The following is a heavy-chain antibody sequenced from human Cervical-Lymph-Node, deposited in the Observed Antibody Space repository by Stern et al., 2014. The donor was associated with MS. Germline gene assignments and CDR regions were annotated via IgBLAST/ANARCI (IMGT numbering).Heavy chain of an antibody. CDR2: IFPVFGTP. Sequence: QVQLVQSGAEVTKPGSSVKVSGKASGGTFSKFPSSWVRQAPGQGIEWMGGIFPVFGTPTYAQEFRGRVTITADVSTSTVYMELSSLRSDDTAVYYCALSSETSDRWYSLGYDLWGQGTLVTVSS. J-gene: IGHJ5*02. CDR3: ALSSETSDRWYSLGYDL. V-gene: IGHV1-69*01. CDR1: GGTFSKFP. D-gene: IGHD6-13*01.